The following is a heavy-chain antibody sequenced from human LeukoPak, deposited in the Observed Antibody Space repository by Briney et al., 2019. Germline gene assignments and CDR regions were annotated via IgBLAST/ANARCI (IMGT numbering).Heavy chain of an antibody. CDR1: GYTFTSYY. CDR2: INPIGGTT. Sequence: GASVKVSCKTSGYTFTSYYTHWMRQAPGQGLEWMGIINPIGGTTDYAQKFQGRVTMTRDTSTSTVYMELSSLSPEDTAVYYCARDMGSGSLHYWGQGTLVTVSS. D-gene: IGHD1-26*01. J-gene: IGHJ4*02. V-gene: IGHV1-46*01. CDR3: ARDMGSGSLHY.